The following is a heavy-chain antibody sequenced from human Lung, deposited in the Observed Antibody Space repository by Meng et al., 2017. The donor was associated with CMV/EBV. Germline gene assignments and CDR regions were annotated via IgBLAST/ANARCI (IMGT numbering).Heavy chain of an antibody. CDR2: INPYNGNT. Sequence: QVQLVQSGGEVKRPGASVKVSCQTSGYTFKRYAITWVRQAPGQGLEWMGWINPYNGNTDHAQNLQARLTMTTDTSTSTVYMELGSLRSDDTAVYYCARGRVSYSSSSLLNYWGQGTLVTVSS. CDR3: ARGRVSYSSSSLLNY. V-gene: IGHV1-18*01. D-gene: IGHD6-6*01. CDR1: GYTFKRYA. J-gene: IGHJ4*02.